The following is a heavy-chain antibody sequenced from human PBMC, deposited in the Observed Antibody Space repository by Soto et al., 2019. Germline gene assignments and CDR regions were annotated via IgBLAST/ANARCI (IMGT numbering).Heavy chain of an antibody. D-gene: IGHD3-10*01. CDR2: FSTGGDGGAT. V-gene: IGHV3-23*01. CDR3: AKKVNSGSGSQFFDY. Sequence: PGESLKISCAASGFTFSSFSMSWVRQAPGKGLEWVSGFSTGGDGGATYYADSVKGRFTISRDNSKNTLFLQMNSLRAEDTAIYYCAKKVNSGSGSQFFDYWGQGALVTVSS. CDR1: GFTFSSFS. J-gene: IGHJ4*02.